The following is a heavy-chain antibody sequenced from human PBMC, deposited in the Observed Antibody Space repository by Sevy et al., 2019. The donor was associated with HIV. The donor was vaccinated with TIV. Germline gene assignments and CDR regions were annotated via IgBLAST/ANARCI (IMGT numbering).Heavy chain of an antibody. Sequence: GESLKISCAASRFTFSDYYMSWIRQAPGKGLEWVSYISSGGTTMYYADSLKGRFTISRDNAKTSLYLQMNSLRAEDTAVYYCARVRYNYGSYYFDYWGQGTLVTVSS. CDR2: ISSGGTTM. D-gene: IGHD1-1*01. CDR1: RFTFSDYY. J-gene: IGHJ4*02. V-gene: IGHV3-11*01. CDR3: ARVRYNYGSYYFDY.